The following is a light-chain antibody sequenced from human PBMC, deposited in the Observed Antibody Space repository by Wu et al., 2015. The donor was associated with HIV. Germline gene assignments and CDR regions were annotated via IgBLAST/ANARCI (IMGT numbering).Light chain of an antibody. Sequence: DIQMTQSPSSLSASVGHRVTITCRASQGISNYLAYYQQKPGKVHKLLIYAASTLQSGVPCRFSCRGSGTDFTLTISSLQPDDFATYYCQQYNSYFWTFGQGTKVEIK. CDR1: QGISNY. CDR2: AAS. J-gene: IGKJ1*01. V-gene: IGKV1-27*01. CDR3: QQYNSYFWT.